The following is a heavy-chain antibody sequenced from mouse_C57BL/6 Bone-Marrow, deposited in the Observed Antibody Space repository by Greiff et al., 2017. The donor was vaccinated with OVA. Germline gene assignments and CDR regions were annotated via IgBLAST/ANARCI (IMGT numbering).Heavy chain of an antibody. CDR2: INPSTGGT. V-gene: IGHV1-42*01. Sequence: DVKLQESGPELVKPGASVKISCKASGYSFTGYYMNWVKQSPEKSLEWIGEINPSTGGTTYNQKFKAKATLTVDKSSSTAYMQLKSLTSEDSAVYYCARYTTVNFDYWGQGTTLTVSS. CDR3: ARYTTVNFDY. J-gene: IGHJ2*01. D-gene: IGHD1-1*01. CDR1: GYSFTGYY.